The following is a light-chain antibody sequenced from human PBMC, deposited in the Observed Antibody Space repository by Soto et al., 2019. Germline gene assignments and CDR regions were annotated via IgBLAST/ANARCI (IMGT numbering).Light chain of an antibody. CDR2: DTN. CDR3: FLNGARDWV. Sequence: QAVVTQEPSLTVSPGGTVTLTCSSSTEAVTSGHYPYWLQQKPGQAPRTLIYDTNNRHSWTPSRFSGSLLGGKAALTLSGAQPEDEADYYCFLNGARDWVFGGGTKLTVL. J-gene: IGLJ3*02. V-gene: IGLV7-46*01. CDR1: TEAVTSGHY.